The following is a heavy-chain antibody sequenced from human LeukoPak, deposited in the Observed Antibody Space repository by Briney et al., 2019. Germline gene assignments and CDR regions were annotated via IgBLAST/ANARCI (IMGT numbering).Heavy chain of an antibody. CDR2: IYYSGST. J-gene: IGHJ4*02. D-gene: IGHD6-13*01. V-gene: IGHV4-39*07. Sequence: PSETLSLTCTVSGGSISSSSYYWGWIRQPPGKGLEWIGSIYYSGSTYYNPSLKSRVTISVDTSKNQFSLKLSSVTAADTAVYYCARGGMESSSWYYFDYWGQGTLVTVSP. CDR1: GGSISSSSYY. CDR3: ARGGMESSSWYYFDY.